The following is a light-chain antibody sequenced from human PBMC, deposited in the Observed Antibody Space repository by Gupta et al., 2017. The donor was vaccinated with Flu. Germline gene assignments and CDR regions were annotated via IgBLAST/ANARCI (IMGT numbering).Light chain of an antibody. J-gene: IGKJ2*01. CDR3: QQDDKYLET. CDR2: MAS. V-gene: IGKV1-5*03. CDR1: QSIRDW. Sequence: PSTLTASVGDRVTITGRDGQSIRDWVAWYQQKPGKAPKLLIYMASTLESGVPSRFSGSGYGTECTLTISSLQPDDVATYYCQQDDKYLETFGQGTKVEIK.